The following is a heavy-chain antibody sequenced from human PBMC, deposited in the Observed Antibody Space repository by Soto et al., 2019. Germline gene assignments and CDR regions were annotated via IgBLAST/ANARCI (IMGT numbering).Heavy chain of an antibody. J-gene: IGHJ6*02. CDR2: IIPILGIA. Sequence: QVQLVQSGAEVKKPGSSVKVSCKASGGTFSSYTISWVRQAPGQGLEWMGRIIPILGIANYAQKFQGRVTITADKSTSTAYMELSSLRSEDTAVYYCARPFYQVSYGMDVWGQGTTVTVSS. V-gene: IGHV1-69*02. CDR3: ARPFYQVSYGMDV. CDR1: GGTFSSYT. D-gene: IGHD2-2*01.